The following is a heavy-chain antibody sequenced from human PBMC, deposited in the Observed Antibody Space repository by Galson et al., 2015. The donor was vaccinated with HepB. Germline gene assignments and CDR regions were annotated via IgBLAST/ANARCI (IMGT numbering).Heavy chain of an antibody. CDR1: GFTFRKYW. Sequence: SLRLSCAASGFTFRKYWMSWVRQAPGKGLEWVANIKEDGNEKYYVDSVKGRFTISRDNAEKSLYLQMNSLRAEDTAVYYCARVVVAASDWFDPWGQGTLVTVSS. V-gene: IGHV3-7*03. J-gene: IGHJ5*02. D-gene: IGHD2-15*01. CDR2: IKEDGNEK. CDR3: ARVVVAASDWFDP.